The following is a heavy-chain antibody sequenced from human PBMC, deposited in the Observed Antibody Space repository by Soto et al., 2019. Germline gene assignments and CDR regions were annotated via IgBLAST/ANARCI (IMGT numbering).Heavy chain of an antibody. V-gene: IGHV6-1*01. CDR2: TYYRSKWYN. CDR3: ARGLDSSGWFPAAVGMDV. CDR1: GDSVSSNSAA. Sequence: SQTLSLTCAISGDSVSSNSAAWNWIRQSPSRGLEWLGRTYYRSKWYNDYAVSVKSRITINPDTSKNQFSLQLNSVTPEDTAVYYCARGLDSSGWFPAAVGMDVWGQGTTVTVSS. J-gene: IGHJ6*02. D-gene: IGHD6-19*01.